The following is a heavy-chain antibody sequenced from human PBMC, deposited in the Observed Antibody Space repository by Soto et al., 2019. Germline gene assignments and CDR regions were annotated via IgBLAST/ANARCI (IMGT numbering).Heavy chain of an antibody. Sequence: QLHLVQSGAVVKKPGASVTVSCSASGYPVTAYYMHWVRQAPGRGLEWMGGINPATGAAKYTQTFQGRVTRTRETSTSKAFMELSGLPSEDTAVFYCASGGGVGVAGSAAFDMWGQGTLVTVSS. V-gene: IGHV1-2*02. CDR2: INPATGAA. D-gene: IGHD3-3*01. J-gene: IGHJ3*02. CDR3: ASGGGVGVAGSAAFDM. CDR1: GYPVTAYY.